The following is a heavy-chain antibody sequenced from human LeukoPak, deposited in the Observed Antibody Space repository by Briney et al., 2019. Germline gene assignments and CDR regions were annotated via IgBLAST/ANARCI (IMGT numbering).Heavy chain of an antibody. Sequence: ASVKVSCKASGYTFTDYYIHWVRQAPGQGLEWMGWINPNSGGTNYTQKFQGRVTMTRDTSISTAYLELSRLTSDDTAVHYCARVLARYGNLDYWGQGILVTVSS. D-gene: IGHD1-14*01. CDR2: INPNSGGT. J-gene: IGHJ4*02. CDR1: GYTFTDYY. CDR3: ARVLARYGNLDY. V-gene: IGHV1-2*02.